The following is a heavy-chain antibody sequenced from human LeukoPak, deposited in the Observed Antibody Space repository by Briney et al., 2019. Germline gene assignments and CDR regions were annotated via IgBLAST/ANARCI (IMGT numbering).Heavy chain of an antibody. Sequence: SETLSLTCAVYGGSFSGYYWSWIRQPPGKGLEWIGEINHSGSTNYNPSLKSRVTISVDTSKNQFSLKLSSVTAADTAVYYCARGVRTPIVVVPAAIQYYFDYWGQGTLVTVSS. CDR2: INHSGST. V-gene: IGHV4-34*01. J-gene: IGHJ4*02. CDR1: GGSFSGYY. D-gene: IGHD2-2*01. CDR3: ARGVRTPIVVVPAAIQYYFDY.